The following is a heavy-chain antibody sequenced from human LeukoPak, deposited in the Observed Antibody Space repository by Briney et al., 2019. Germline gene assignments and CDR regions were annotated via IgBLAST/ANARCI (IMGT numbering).Heavy chain of an antibody. V-gene: IGHV3-66*01. CDR2: IYSGGST. CDR1: GFTVSSNY. J-gene: IGHJ6*02. Sequence: GGSLRLSCAASGFTVSSNYMSWVRQAPGKGLEWVSVIYSGGSTYYAASVKGRFTISRDNSKNTLYLQMNSLRAEDTAVYYCARDQDYYGSNYGMDVWGQGTTVTVSS. CDR3: ARDQDYYGSNYGMDV. D-gene: IGHD3-10*01.